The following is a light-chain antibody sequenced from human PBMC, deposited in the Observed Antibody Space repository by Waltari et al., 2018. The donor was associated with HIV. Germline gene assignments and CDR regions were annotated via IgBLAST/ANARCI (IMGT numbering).Light chain of an antibody. J-gene: IGKJ3*01. V-gene: IGKV1-39*01. CDR2: GAS. CDR3: QQSYSIPFT. CDR1: QTITRY. Sequence: DIQMTQSPSSLSASLGDRVTITCRASQTITRYLNWYQQKPGKVPKLLIYGASNLQSGVPSRFSGSGSGADFTLTISTLQPEDFATYYCQQSYSIPFTFGPGTKVDIK.